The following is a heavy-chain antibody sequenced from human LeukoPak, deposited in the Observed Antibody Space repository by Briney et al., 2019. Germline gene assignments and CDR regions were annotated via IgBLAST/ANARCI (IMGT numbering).Heavy chain of an antibody. D-gene: IGHD4-17*01. J-gene: IGHJ4*02. V-gene: IGHV4-30-4*01. CDR1: RGSISSGDYY. Sequence: PSQTLSLTCTVSRGSISSGDYYWSWIRQPPGKDLEWIGNLHYSERTHYTPSLQSRVTISLDTSKNQFSLKLSSVTAADTAVYYCAREHDYGDFDYRGQGALVTVSS. CDR3: AREHDYGDFDY. CDR2: LHYSERT.